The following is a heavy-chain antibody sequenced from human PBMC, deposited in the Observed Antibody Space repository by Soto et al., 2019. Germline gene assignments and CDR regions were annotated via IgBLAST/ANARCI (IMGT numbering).Heavy chain of an antibody. V-gene: IGHV1-18*04. CDR2: ISAYNGNT. Sequence: GXSGKVSFNATGYTFTSYGISWVRQAPGQGLEWMGWISAYNGNTNYAQKLQGRVTMTTDKSTSTAYMDLRSLRSDDTAVYYCARWAPADVWGQGTKVTV. J-gene: IGHJ6*02. CDR1: GYTFTSYG. CDR3: ARWAPADV.